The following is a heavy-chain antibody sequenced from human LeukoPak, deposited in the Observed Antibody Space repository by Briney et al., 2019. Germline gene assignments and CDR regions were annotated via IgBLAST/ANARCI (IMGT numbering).Heavy chain of an antibody. D-gene: IGHD4-23*01. CDR1: GFTFSSYS. Sequence: GGSLRLSCAASGFTFSSYSMNWVRQAPGKGLEWVSSISSSSSYIYYADSVKGRFTISRDNAKNSLYLQMNSLRAEDTAVYYCARVRGRGNVETRYGMDVWGQGTTVTVSS. J-gene: IGHJ6*02. CDR2: ISSSSSYI. V-gene: IGHV3-21*01. CDR3: ARVRGRGNVETRYGMDV.